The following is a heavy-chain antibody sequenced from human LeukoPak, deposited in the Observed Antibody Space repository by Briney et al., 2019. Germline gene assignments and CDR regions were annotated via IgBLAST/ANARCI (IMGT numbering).Heavy chain of an antibody. J-gene: IGHJ4*02. CDR2: IKQDGSEK. V-gene: IGHV3-7*01. Sequence: GGSLRLSCAASGFTFSSYWMSWVRQAPGKGLEWVANIKQDGSEKYYVDSVKGRFTISRDNAKNSLYLQMNSLRAEDTAVYYCARDWVYTVTHQRDYWGQGTLVTVSS. CDR1: GFTFSSYW. D-gene: IGHD4-17*01. CDR3: ARDWVYTVTHQRDY.